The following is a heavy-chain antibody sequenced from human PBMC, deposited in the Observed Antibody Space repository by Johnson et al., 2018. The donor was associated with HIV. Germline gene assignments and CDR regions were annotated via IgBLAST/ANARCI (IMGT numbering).Heavy chain of an antibody. D-gene: IGHD3-22*01. J-gene: IGHJ3*02. CDR2: IYSGGST. Sequence: VQLVVSGGGLVQPGGSLRLSCAASGFTVSSNYMSWVRQAPGKGLEWVSVIYSGGSTYYADSVKGRFTISRDNSKNTLYLQMNSLRAEDTAVYYCARGRYYDSSGYESGAFDIWGQGTMVTVSS. CDR1: GFTVSSNY. CDR3: ARGRYYDSSGYESGAFDI. V-gene: IGHV3-66*01.